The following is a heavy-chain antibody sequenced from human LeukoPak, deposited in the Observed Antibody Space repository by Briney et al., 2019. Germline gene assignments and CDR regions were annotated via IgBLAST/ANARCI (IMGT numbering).Heavy chain of an antibody. V-gene: IGHV3-15*01. J-gene: IGHJ4*02. Sequence: GGSLRLSCAASGFTFSNTWMSWVRQAPGKGLDGVGRIKSKTYGGKTDYAAPVKGRFNLSRADSKNALYLQMNSLKTEDTAVYYCTTDPPLSTWGQRTLVTVSS. CDR2: IKSKTYGGKT. CDR1: GFTFSNTW. CDR3: TTDPPLST.